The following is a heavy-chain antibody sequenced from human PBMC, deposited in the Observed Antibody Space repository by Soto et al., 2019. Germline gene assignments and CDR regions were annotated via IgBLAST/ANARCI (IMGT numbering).Heavy chain of an antibody. CDR2: INAGNGNT. CDR1: GYTFTSYA. V-gene: IGHV1-3*01. D-gene: IGHD3-22*01. CDR3: ARRLISSGYYYAFDY. Sequence: QVQLVQSGAEVKKPGASVKVSCKASGYTFTSYARHWVRQAPGQRLEWMGWINAGNGNTKYSQKFQGRVTITRDTSASTAYMELSSLRSEDKAVYYCARRLISSGYYYAFDYWGQGTLVTVSS. J-gene: IGHJ4*02.